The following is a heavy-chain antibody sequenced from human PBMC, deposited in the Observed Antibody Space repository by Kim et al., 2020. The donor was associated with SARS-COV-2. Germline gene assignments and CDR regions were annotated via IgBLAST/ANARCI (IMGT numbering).Heavy chain of an antibody. D-gene: IGHD3-22*01. CDR3: ARGKYYYDGSGNPRFWYFDL. J-gene: IGHJ2*01. CDR1: GGSISYYY. Sequence: SETLSLTCTVSGGSISYYYWSWIRQPPGKGLEWIGYVFDSGSTNYNPSPKSRVTISLDTSKKQFSLQLTSVTAADTAVYYCARGKYYYDGSGNPRFWYFDLWGRGSLVTVS. V-gene: IGHV4-59*01. CDR2: VFDSGST.